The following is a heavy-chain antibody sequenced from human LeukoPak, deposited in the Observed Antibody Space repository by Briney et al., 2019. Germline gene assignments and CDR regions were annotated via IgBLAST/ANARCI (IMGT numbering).Heavy chain of an antibody. CDR1: GFSFSSYG. J-gene: IGHJ5*02. D-gene: IGHD3-10*01. V-gene: IGHV3-33*01. CDR2: IWYDGSNK. Sequence: GRSLRLSCAASGFSFSSYGMHWVRQAPGKGLEWVALIWYDGSNKYYADSVKGRFTISRDNSKNMLYLQMNGLRAEDTAVYYCARVIYGSGTYYKGWFDPWGQGTLVTVSS. CDR3: ARVIYGSGTYYKGWFDP.